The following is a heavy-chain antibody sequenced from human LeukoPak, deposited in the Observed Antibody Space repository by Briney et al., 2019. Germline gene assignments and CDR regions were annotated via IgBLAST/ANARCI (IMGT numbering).Heavy chain of an antibody. J-gene: IGHJ4*02. D-gene: IGHD1-1*01. CDR2: IYHSGST. CDR1: SGSLSSSNW. CDR3: AKRDNWGFFDY. V-gene: IGHV4-4*02. Sequence: SSGTLSLTCAVSSGSLSSSNWRSWVRQPPGKGVEWMGEIYHSGSTNDNPSLKSRVTISVDKSKNQFPLKLSSVTAADTAVYYCAKRDNWGFFDYWVQGTLVTVSS.